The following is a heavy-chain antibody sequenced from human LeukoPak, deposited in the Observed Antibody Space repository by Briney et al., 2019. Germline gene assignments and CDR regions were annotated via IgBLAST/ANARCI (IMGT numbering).Heavy chain of an antibody. D-gene: IGHD3-22*01. V-gene: IGHV3-48*04. CDR1: GFTFSDYS. CDR3: ARGCGLHLSPASSYYDSRCRYFDD. Sequence: GGSLRLSCAASGFTFSDYSMEWVRQAPGKGLEWISYISSTSTTIYYAGSVKDRFTTSRDNAKNSLYLQMNSLRAEDTAVYYCARGCGLHLSPASSYYDSRCRYFDDWGQGTLVTVSS. CDR2: ISSTSTTI. J-gene: IGHJ4*02.